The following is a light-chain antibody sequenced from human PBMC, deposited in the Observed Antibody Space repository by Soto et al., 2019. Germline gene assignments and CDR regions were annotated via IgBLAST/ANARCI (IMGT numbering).Light chain of an antibody. V-gene: IGKV3-20*01. J-gene: IGKJ1*01. CDR1: QSVSSSY. CDR2: AAS. Sequence: EIVLTQSPGTLSLSPGERATLSCRASQSVSSSYLAWYQQKPGQAPRLLIYAASSRATGIPDRFSGSGSGTDFTLTISRLEPEDFAVYYCQQYGSSPWGFGQGTKVEIE. CDR3: QQYGSSPWG.